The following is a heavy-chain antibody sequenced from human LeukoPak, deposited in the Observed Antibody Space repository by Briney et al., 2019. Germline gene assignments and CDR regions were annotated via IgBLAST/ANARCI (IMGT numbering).Heavy chain of an antibody. Sequence: GESLKISCKGSGYSFTSYWIGWVRQMPGKGLEWMGIIYPGDSDTRYSPSFQGQVTISADKSISTAYLQWSSLKASDTAMYYCARYPFGVGNPPVSYPFDYWGQGTLVTVSS. CDR3: ARYPFGVGNPPVSYPFDY. J-gene: IGHJ4*02. CDR1: GYSFTSYW. CDR2: IYPGDSDT. D-gene: IGHD3-10*01. V-gene: IGHV5-51*01.